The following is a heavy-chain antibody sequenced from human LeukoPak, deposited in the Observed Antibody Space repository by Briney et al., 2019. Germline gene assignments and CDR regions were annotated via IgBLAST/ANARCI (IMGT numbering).Heavy chain of an antibody. CDR1: GFTFSGPA. Sequence: GGSLRLSCAASGFTFSGPAMHWVRQASGKGLEWVGRIGSTTNNYATAYAASVKGRFTISRDDSENTAYLQMNSLKTEDTAVYYCTRPTYYFGSGSLLKPADYWGQGTLVTVSS. J-gene: IGHJ4*02. V-gene: IGHV3-73*01. CDR2: IGSTTNNYAT. CDR3: TRPTYYFGSGSLLKPADY. D-gene: IGHD3-10*01.